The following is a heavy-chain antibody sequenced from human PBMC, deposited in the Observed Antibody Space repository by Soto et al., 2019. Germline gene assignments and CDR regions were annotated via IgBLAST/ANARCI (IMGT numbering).Heavy chain of an antibody. V-gene: IGHV1-2*02. CDR2: INPNSGGT. CDR3: ARLYSGGWYGGVDY. D-gene: IGHD6-19*01. Sequence: QVQLVQSGAEVKKPGASVKVSCKASGYTFTGYYMHWVRQAPGQGLEWMGWINPNSGGTNYAQKFQGRVTMTRDTSISAAYMELSRRRSDDTAVYYWARLYSGGWYGGVDYWGQGTLVTVSS. J-gene: IGHJ4*02. CDR1: GYTFTGYY.